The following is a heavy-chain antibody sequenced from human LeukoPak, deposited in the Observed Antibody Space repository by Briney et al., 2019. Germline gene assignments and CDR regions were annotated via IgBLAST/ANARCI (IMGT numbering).Heavy chain of an antibody. CDR2: TDGTT. D-gene: IGHD2-2*01. CDR1: GFAFASYA. J-gene: IGHJ5*02. CDR3: VACSGASCYGDRFDP. V-gene: IGHV3-23*01. Sequence: PGGSLRPSCAASGFAFASYAMTWVRQAPGKGLEWVSSTDGTTYYADSVRGRFTISRDNSKNTLFLQMNTLRAEDTALYYCVACSGASCYGDRFDPWGQGTLVTVSS.